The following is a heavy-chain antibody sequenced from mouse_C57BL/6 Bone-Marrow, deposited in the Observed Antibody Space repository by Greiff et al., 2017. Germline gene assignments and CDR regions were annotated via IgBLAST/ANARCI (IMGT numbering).Heavy chain of an antibody. J-gene: IGHJ3*01. CDR1: GYTFTNYW. V-gene: IGHV1-64*01. CDR3: ARDWNYGSSFAY. CDR2: IHPNSGST. D-gene: IGHD1-1*01. Sequence: QVQLQQPGAELVKPGASVKLSCKASGYTFTNYWMHWVKQRPGQGLEWIGMIHPNSGSTNYNEKFKSKATLTVDKSSSTAYMQLSSLTSEDSAVYYCARDWNYGSSFAYWGQGTLVTVSA.